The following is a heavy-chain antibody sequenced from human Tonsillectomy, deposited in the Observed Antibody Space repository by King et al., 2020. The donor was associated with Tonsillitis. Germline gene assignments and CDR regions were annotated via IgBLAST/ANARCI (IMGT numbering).Heavy chain of an antibody. V-gene: IGHV3-23*04. CDR3: AKRPHSSGWSSPFDY. CDR2: ISGSSYST. D-gene: IGHD6-19*01. Sequence: VQLVESGGGLVQPGGSLRLSCAASGFTFSSYAMGWVRQAPGKGLEWVSTISGSSYSTYYPDSVKVRFTISRDNSNHTLYLQMHSLSPEDTALYYCAKRPHSSGWSSPFDYWGQGTLVTVSS. CDR1: GFTFSSYA. J-gene: IGHJ4*02.